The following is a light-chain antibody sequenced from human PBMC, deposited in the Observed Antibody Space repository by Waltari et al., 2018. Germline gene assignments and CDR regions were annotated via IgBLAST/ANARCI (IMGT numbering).Light chain of an antibody. Sequence: DIRMTQSSSSLSASLGDRVTITCRASQSISSYVNWYQQKPGKAPKLLMYSTSSLQSGVPSRFSGSGSGTDFTLTVSSLQPEDFATYYCQQSFSTPYTFGQGTKLEIK. CDR1: QSISSY. CDR2: STS. J-gene: IGKJ2*01. CDR3: QQSFSTPYT. V-gene: IGKV1-39*01.